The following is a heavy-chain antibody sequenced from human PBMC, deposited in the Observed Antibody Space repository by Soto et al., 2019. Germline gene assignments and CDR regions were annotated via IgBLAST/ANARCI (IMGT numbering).Heavy chain of an antibody. V-gene: IGHV3-23*01. Sequence: GGSLRLSCAASGFTFSSYAMSWVRQAPGKGLEWVSAISGSGGSTYYADSVKGRFTISRDNSKNTLYLQMNSLRAEDTAVYYCAKGRHQWELLATPTDYWGQGTLVTVSS. CDR1: GFTFSSYA. D-gene: IGHD1-26*01. J-gene: IGHJ4*02. CDR2: ISGSGGST. CDR3: AKGRHQWELLATPTDY.